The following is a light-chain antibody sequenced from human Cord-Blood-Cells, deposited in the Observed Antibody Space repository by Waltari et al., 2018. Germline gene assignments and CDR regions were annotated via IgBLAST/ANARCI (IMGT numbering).Light chain of an antibody. J-gene: IGLJ2*01. CDR1: KLGDKS. Sequence: SYELTQPPSVSVSPGQPASITCSGDKLGDKSACWYQPKPGQSPVLVIYQDSKRPSGIPERFSGSNSGNTATLTISGTQAMDEADYYCQAWDSSTAVFGGGTKLTVL. V-gene: IGLV3-1*01. CDR2: QDS. CDR3: QAWDSSTAV.